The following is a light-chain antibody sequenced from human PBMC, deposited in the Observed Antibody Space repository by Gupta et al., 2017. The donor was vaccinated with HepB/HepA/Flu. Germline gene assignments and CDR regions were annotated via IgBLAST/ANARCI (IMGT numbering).Light chain of an antibody. J-gene: IGLJ2*01. V-gene: IGLV2-11*01. Sequence: QSALTQPRPVSASPGQAVTISCTGSSSDVGSYNHVCCHQHHPATPTHLMINDISKRPAGPAGCSAGTESGTTAFMTSSGHAEEEDDDYYSSSYASRNTVVFGGGTKLTVL. CDR3: SSYASRNTVV. CDR1: SSDVGSYNH. CDR2: DIS.